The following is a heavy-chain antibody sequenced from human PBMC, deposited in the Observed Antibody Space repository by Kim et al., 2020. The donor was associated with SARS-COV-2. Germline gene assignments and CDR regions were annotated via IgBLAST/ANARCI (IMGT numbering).Heavy chain of an antibody. CDR3: AKDLGPRDSSSWRDFDY. CDR2: ISYDGSNK. D-gene: IGHD6-13*01. V-gene: IGHV3-30*18. CDR1: GFTFSSYG. Sequence: GGSLRLSCAASGFTFSSYGMHWVRQAPGKGLEWVAVISYDGSNKYYADSVKGRFTISRDNSKNTLYLQMNSLRAEDTAVYYCAKDLGPRDSSSWRDFDYWGQGTLVTVSS. J-gene: IGHJ4*02.